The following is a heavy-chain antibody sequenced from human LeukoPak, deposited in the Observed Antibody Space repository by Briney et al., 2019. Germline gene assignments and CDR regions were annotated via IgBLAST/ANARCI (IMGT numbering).Heavy chain of an antibody. V-gene: IGHV3-23*01. CDR1: GFTFSSYA. CDR3: AKDSSASYYDFWSGSGLDY. CDR2: ISGSGGST. Sequence: GGSLRLSCAASGFTFSSYAMSWVRQAPGKGLEWVSAISGSGGSTYYADSVKGRFTISRDNSKNTLYLQMNSLRAEDTAVYYCAKDSSASYYDFWSGSGLDYWGQGTLVTVSS. J-gene: IGHJ4*02. D-gene: IGHD3-3*01.